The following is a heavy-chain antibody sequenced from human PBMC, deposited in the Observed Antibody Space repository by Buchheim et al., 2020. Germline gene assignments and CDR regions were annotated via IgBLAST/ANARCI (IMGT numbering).Heavy chain of an antibody. Sequence: QVQLVESGGGVVQPGRSLRLSCAASGFTFSSYGMHWVRQAPGKGLEWVAVIWYDGSNKYYADSVKGRFTISRDNSKNTLYSQMNSLRAEDTAVYYCARDYSKYYYYGMDVWGQGTT. CDR1: GFTFSSYG. CDR2: IWYDGSNK. V-gene: IGHV3-33*01. D-gene: IGHD4-11*01. CDR3: ARDYSKYYYYGMDV. J-gene: IGHJ6*02.